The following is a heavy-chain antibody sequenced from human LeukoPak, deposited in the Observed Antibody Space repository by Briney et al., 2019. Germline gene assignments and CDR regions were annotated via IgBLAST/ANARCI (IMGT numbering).Heavy chain of an antibody. CDR1: GFTFSSYA. CDR2: ISSSTTYT. V-gene: IGHV3-21*01. J-gene: IGHJ3*01. Sequence: GRSLRLSCAASGFTFSSYAMHWVRQAPGMGLEWVSSISSSTTYTYYADSMKGRFTVSRDNAKNSLYLPMHGLRGEDTAVYYCVRSGDYGDYGGSTDAFDLWGQGTMVTVSS. CDR3: VRSGDYGDYGGSTDAFDL. D-gene: IGHD4-17*01.